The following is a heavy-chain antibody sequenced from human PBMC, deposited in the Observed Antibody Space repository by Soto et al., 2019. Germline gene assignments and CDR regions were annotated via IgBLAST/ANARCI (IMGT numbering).Heavy chain of an antibody. CDR3: ARGVDYGDFYYYYYMDV. J-gene: IGHJ6*03. CDR1: GYTFTSYG. CDR2: ISAYNGNT. D-gene: IGHD4-17*01. V-gene: IGHV1-18*01. Sequence: ASVKVSCKASGYTFTSYGISWVRQAPGQGLEWMGWISAYNGNTNYAQKLKGRVTMTTDTSTSTAYMELRSLRSDDTAVYYCARGVDYGDFYYYYYMDVWGKGTTVTVSS.